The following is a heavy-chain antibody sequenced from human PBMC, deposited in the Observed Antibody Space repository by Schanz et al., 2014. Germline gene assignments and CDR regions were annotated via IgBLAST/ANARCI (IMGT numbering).Heavy chain of an antibody. V-gene: IGHV3-30*18. J-gene: IGHJ4*02. D-gene: IGHD3-10*01. CDR3: AKYRGYYRVSGSYRELEY. CDR1: GFMFSSYG. CDR2: ISYDGSKK. Sequence: VQLVESGGGVVQPGRSLRLSCAASGFMFSSYGMHWVRQAPGKGLEWVGVISYDGSKKSYADSVKGRFTISRDNSKNTLYLQMNSLRPEDTAVYYCAKYRGYYRVSGSYRELEYWGQGTLVTGSS.